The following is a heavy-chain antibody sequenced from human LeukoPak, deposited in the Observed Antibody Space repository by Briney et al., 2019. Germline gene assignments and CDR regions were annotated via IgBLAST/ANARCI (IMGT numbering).Heavy chain of an antibody. Sequence: ASVKVSCKASGYTFTDYFIHWVRLAPGQGLDWMGRINPNSGGTNYAQTFQGRVTMTRDTSISTAYMELSGLRSDDTAVYYCARQDGGGMDVWGQGTTVTVS. V-gene: IGHV1-2*06. J-gene: IGHJ6*02. D-gene: IGHD5-24*01. CDR3: ARQDGGGMDV. CDR1: GYTFTDYF. CDR2: INPNSGGT.